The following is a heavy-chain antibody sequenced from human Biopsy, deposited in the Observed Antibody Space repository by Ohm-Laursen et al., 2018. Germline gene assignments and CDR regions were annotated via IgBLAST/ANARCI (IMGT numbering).Heavy chain of an antibody. CDR2: VNPNSGNT. D-gene: IGHD6-13*01. Sequence: ASVKVSCKVSGYTFTNYDINWVRQAPGQGPEWMGWVNPNSGNTGYAQKFQGRVAMTRSTSISTAYMELSSLTSEDTAVYYCAREPFGQQLGPFDYWGQGALVSVSS. CDR3: AREPFGQQLGPFDY. CDR1: GYTFTNYD. V-gene: IGHV1-8*01. J-gene: IGHJ4*02.